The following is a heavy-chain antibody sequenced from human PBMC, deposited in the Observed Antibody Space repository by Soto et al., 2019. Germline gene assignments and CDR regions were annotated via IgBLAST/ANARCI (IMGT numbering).Heavy chain of an antibody. D-gene: IGHD3-9*01. CDR2: ISGSGGST. V-gene: IGHV3-23*01. J-gene: IGHJ3*02. CDR1: GFTFSSYA. CDR3: AKDLLRYFDWLLRPNFYDAFDI. Sequence: GGSLRLSCAASGFTFSSYAISWVRQAPGKGLEWVSAISGSGGSTYYADSVKGRFTISRDNSKNTLYLQMNSLRAEDTAVYYCAKDLLRYFDWLLRPNFYDAFDIWGQGTMVTVSS.